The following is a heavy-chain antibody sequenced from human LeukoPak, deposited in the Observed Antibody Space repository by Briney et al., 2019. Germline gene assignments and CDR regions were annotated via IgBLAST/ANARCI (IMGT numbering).Heavy chain of an antibody. D-gene: IGHD3-9*01. J-gene: IGHJ4*02. V-gene: IGHV1-24*01. CDR2: FHPEAGET. CDR3: ARGGRDYDILTGSLGYYFDY. CDR1: GYTFTSYD. Sequence: ASVKVSCKASGYTFTSYDITWVRQAPVHGLASRGGFHPEAGETIYAQKFQGTVTMTEDTSTDTAYMELSSLRSEDTAVYYCARGGRDYDILTGSLGYYFDYWGQGTLVTASS.